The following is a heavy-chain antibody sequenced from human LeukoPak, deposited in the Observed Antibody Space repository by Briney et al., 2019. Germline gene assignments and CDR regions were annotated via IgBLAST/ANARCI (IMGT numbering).Heavy chain of an antibody. D-gene: IGHD6-6*01. CDR1: GYSISSGYY. CDR3: ARDNLDPVGIAARPE. CDR2: IYHSGST. Sequence: SETLSLTCTVSGYSISSGYYWGWIRQPPGKGLEWIGSIYHSGSTYYNPSLKSRVTISVDRSKNQFSLKLSSVTAADTAVYYCARDNLDPVGIAARPEWGQGTLVTVSS. V-gene: IGHV4-38-2*02. J-gene: IGHJ4*02.